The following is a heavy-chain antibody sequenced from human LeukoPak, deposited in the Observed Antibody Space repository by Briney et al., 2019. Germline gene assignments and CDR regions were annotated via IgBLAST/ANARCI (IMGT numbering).Heavy chain of an antibody. D-gene: IGHD1-26*01. CDR1: GFTFSSYG. CDR3: AKVPIAIWELLGLDYYMDV. V-gene: IGHV3-30*02. J-gene: IGHJ6*03. Sequence: GGSLRLSCAASGFTFSSYGMHWVRQAPDKGLEWVAFIRYDGSNKYYADSVKGRFTISRDNSKNTLYLQMNSLRAEDTAVYYCAKVPIAIWELLGLDYYMDVWGKGTTVTVSS. CDR2: IRYDGSNK.